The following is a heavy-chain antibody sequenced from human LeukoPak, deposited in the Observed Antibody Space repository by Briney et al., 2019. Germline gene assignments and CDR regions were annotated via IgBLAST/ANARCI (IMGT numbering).Heavy chain of an antibody. J-gene: IGHJ4*02. CDR1: GFTFSSYW. D-gene: IGHD1-26*01. Sequence: PGGSLRLFCAASGFTFSSYWMSWVRQAPGKGLEWVANIKQDGSEKYYVDSVKGRFTISRDNAKNSLYLQMNSLRAEDTAVYYCARRRYSGSSQHFDYWGQGTLVTVSS. CDR2: IKQDGSEK. V-gene: IGHV3-7*01. CDR3: ARRRYSGSSQHFDY.